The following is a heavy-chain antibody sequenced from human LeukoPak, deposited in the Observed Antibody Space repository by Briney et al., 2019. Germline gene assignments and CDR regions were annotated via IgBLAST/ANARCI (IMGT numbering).Heavy chain of an antibody. CDR1: GFTFGSYA. V-gene: IGHV3-23*01. J-gene: IGHJ4*02. Sequence: GGSLRLSCAASGFTFGSYAMSWVRQAPGKGLEWVSAISGSGGSTYYADSVKGRFTISRDNSKNTLYLQMNSLRAEDTAVYYCAKDVHGPPMIRGFDYWGQGTLVTVSS. D-gene: IGHD3-22*01. CDR3: AKDVHGPPMIRGFDY. CDR2: ISGSGGST.